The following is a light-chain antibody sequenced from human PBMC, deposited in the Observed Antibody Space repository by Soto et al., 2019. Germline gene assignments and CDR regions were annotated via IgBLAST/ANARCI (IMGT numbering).Light chain of an antibody. CDR1: QSLLHRNGYNY. J-gene: IGKJ2*01. Sequence: DLVMTQSPLSLPVTPGEPASISCRSSQSLLHRNGYNYLDWYLQKPGQSPQLLIYLGSNRASGVPDRFSGSRSGTDFTLEITRVEAEDVGVYYCMQTLQTPYTFGQGTKLEIK. V-gene: IGKV2-28*01. CDR2: LGS. CDR3: MQTLQTPYT.